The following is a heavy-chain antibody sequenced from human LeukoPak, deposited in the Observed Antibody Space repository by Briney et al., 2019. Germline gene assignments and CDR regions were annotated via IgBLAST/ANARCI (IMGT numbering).Heavy chain of an antibody. Sequence: ASVKVSCKASGGTFSSYAISWVRQAPGQGLEWMGGIIPIFGTANYAQKFQGRVTITVDESTSTAYMELSSLRSEDAAVYYCASVGYCSGGSWPCSNWFDPWGQGTLVTVSS. CDR3: ASVGYCSGGSWPCSNWFDP. CDR1: GGTFSSYA. CDR2: IIPIFGTA. J-gene: IGHJ5*02. D-gene: IGHD2-15*01. V-gene: IGHV1-69*13.